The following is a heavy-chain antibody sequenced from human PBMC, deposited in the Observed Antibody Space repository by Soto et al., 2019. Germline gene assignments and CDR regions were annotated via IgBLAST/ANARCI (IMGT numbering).Heavy chain of an antibody. V-gene: IGHV3-48*02. CDR2: ISTSGATR. CDR3: ARFFGSGFDY. J-gene: IGHJ4*02. CDR1: GLRFCTDG. D-gene: IGHD6-19*01. Sequence: PGGSLGLSCVASGLRFCTDGMNGVRQAPGKGLEWVAHISTSGATRYYADSVKGRFTISRDNAKTSLYLQMDSLRNEDTAVYYSARFFGSGFDYWGQGTLVTVSS.